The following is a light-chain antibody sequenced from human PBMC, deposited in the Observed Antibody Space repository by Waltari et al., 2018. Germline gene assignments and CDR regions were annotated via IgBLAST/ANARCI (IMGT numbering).Light chain of an antibody. CDR3: AAWDDSLSGPV. CDR1: SSNIGSNY. V-gene: IGLV1-47*01. Sequence: QSVLTQPPSASGTPGQRVTISCSGSSSNIGSNYVYWYQQPPGPAPTPLFYRNDQQPSGVPDRCSGSKSGTSASLAIGGLRSEDEADYYCAAWDDSLSGPVFGGGTKLTVL. J-gene: IGLJ2*01. CDR2: RND.